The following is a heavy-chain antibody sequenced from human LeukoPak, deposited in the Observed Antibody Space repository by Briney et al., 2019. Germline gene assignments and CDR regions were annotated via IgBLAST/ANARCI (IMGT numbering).Heavy chain of an antibody. Sequence: ASVKVSCTASGYTFTGYYLHWVRQAPGQGLEWMGWINPNTAGTSFAQKFQGRVTMTRDTSISTASMELSRLRSDDTAIYYCARVTGYSGDYWGQGTLVTVSS. CDR2: INPNTAGT. D-gene: IGHD5-12*01. V-gene: IGHV1-2*02. J-gene: IGHJ4*02. CDR3: ARVTGYSGDY. CDR1: GYTFTGYY.